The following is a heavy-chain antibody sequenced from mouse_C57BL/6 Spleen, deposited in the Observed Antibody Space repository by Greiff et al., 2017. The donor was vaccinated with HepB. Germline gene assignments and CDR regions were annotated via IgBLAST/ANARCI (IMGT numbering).Heavy chain of an antibody. CDR2: IDPENGDT. CDR1: GFNIKDDY. CDR3: TTGGYSNCLDY. J-gene: IGHJ2*01. V-gene: IGHV14-4*01. D-gene: IGHD2-5*01. Sequence: VQLKQSGAELVRPGASVKLSCTASGFNIKDDYMHWVKQRPEQGLEWIGWIDPENGDTEYASKFQGKATITADTSSNTAYLQLSSLTSEDTAVYYCTTGGYSNCLDYWGQGTTLTVAS.